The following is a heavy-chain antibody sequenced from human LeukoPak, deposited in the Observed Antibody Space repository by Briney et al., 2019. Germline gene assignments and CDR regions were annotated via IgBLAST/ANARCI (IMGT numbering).Heavy chain of an antibody. J-gene: IGHJ4*02. V-gene: IGHV3-30*02. CDR3: AKDRKPWPLAAAGPSYYFDY. CDR1: GFTFSSYG. D-gene: IGHD6-13*01. CDR2: IRYDGSNK. Sequence: PGGSLRLSCAASGFTFSSYGMHWVRQAPGKGLEWVAFIRYDGSNKYYADSVKGRFTISRDNSKNTLYLQMNSLRAEDTAVYYCAKDRKPWPLAAAGPSYYFDYWGQGTLVTVSS.